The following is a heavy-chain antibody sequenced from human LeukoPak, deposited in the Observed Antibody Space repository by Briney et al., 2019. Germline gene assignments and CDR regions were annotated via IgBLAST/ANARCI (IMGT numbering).Heavy chain of an antibody. J-gene: IGHJ4*02. CDR1: GFTFSSYA. CDR2: ISGSGGST. V-gene: IGHV3-23*01. CDR3: AGSRTYYDFWSGYANFDY. D-gene: IGHD3-3*01. Sequence: GGSLRLSCAASGFTFSSYAMSWVRQAPGKGLEWVSAISGSGGSTYYADSVKGRFTISRDNSKNTLYLQMNSLRAEDTAVYYCAGSRTYYDFWSGYANFDYWGQGTLVTVSS.